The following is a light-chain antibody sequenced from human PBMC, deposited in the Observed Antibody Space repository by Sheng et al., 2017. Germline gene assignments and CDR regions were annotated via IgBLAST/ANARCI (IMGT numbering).Light chain of an antibody. CDR2: RDD. J-gene: IGLJ3*02. CDR3: ATWDDSLSGWV. CDR1: ISNVGRNF. V-gene: IGLV1-47*01. Sequence: QSILSQPPSASGTPGQRVTISCSGGISNVGRNFVSWYQQVPGTTPKLIITRDDQRPSGVPDRFSGSKSGSSASLVISGLRSGDEADYHCATWDDSLSGWVFGGGTKLTVL.